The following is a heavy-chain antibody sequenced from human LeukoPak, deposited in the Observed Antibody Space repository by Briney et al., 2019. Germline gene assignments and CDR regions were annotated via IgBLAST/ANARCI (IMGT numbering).Heavy chain of an antibody. CDR1: VYSFSSYV. D-gene: IGHD3-10*01. J-gene: IGHJ4*02. CDR2: ISGSGGST. V-gene: IGHV3-23*01. CDR3: AKPGWFGELSHFDY. Sequence: GGALRLSCGASVYSFSSYVMSWVPQARGRGLEWVSAISGSGGSTYYADSVKGRFTISRDNSKNTLYLQMNSLRAEDTAVYYCAKPGWFGELSHFDYWGQGTLVTVSS.